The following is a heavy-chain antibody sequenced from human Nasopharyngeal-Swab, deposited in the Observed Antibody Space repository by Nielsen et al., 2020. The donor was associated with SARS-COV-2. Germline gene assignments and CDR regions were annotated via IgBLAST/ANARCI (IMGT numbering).Heavy chain of an antibody. Sequence: GESLKISCAASGFTFSSYSMNWVRQAPGKELEWVSSISSSSSYIYYADSVKGRFTISRDNAKNSLYLQMNSLRAEDTAVYYCARDKSGLLWFGELSPWGQGTLVTVSS. CDR2: ISSSSSYI. CDR1: GFTFSSYS. J-gene: IGHJ5*02. CDR3: ARDKSGLLWFGELSP. D-gene: IGHD3-10*01. V-gene: IGHV3-21*01.